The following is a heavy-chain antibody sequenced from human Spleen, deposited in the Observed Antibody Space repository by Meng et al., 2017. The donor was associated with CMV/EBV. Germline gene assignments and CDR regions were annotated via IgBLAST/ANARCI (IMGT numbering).Heavy chain of an antibody. J-gene: IGHJ4*02. V-gene: IGHV5-51*01. CDR3: ARVVGARYFDY. CDR2: IYGGDSDI. CDR1: GFSFSTSW. D-gene: IGHD1-26*01. Sequence: KVSCKGSGFSFSTSWIAWVRQMPGKGLEWMGVIYGGDSDIIYSPSFQGHVTISADKSISTAYLQWGSLESSDTAIYYCARVVGARYFDYWGQGTLVTVSS.